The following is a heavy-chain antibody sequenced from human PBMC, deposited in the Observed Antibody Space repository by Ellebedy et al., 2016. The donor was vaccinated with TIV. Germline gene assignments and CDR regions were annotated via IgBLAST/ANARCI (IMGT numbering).Heavy chain of an antibody. V-gene: IGHV4-34*01. D-gene: IGHD6-13*01. CDR2: INHSGST. CDR1: GGSFSGYY. Sequence: SETLSLTXAVYGGSFSGYYWSWIRQPPGKGLEWIGEINHSGSTNYNPSLKSRVTISVDTSKNQFSLKLSSVTAADTAVYYCARGRSAAGGFDYWGQGTLVTVSS. CDR3: ARGRSAAGGFDY. J-gene: IGHJ4*02.